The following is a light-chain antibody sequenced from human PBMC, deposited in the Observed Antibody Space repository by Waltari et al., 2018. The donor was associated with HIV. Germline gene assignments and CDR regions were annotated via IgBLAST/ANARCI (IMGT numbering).Light chain of an antibody. CDR3: QSYDGLSVVV. CDR2: GNS. J-gene: IGLJ2*01. V-gene: IGLV1-40*01. Sequence: QPVLTQPPSVSGAPGQRVTISCTGRGSNFGANYDAHWYYQLPGKAPKPLIFGNSNRPSGVPGRFSGSRSGTSASLAITGLQAEDEGVYYCQSYDGLSVVVFGGGTQVTVL. CDR1: GSNFGANYD.